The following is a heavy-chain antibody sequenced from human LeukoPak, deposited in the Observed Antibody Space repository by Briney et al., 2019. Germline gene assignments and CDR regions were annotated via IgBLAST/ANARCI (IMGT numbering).Heavy chain of an antibody. J-gene: IGHJ4*02. CDR2: IFWNDDK. Sequence: SGPTLVNPTQTLTLTCTFSGFSLSTSGLGVGWIRQPPGKALEWLAFIFWNDDKRYSPSLKSRFTITKDTSKNQVVLTMTNMDPVDTATYYCAHSSYDSSGYYYFDYWGQGTLVSVSS. CDR3: AHSSYDSSGYYYFDY. CDR1: GFSLSTSGLG. D-gene: IGHD3-22*01. V-gene: IGHV2-5*01.